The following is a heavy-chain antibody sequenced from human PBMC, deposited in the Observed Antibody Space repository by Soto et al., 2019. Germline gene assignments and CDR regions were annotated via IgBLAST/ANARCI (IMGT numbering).Heavy chain of an antibody. CDR1: GYTFTRFG. CDR3: AKDFVAGWHLVGGFDY. J-gene: IGHJ4*02. Sequence: QVQLVQSGTEVKKPGASVKVSCKASGYTFTRFGINWVRQAPGQGLEWMGWISGHNGNTHSAQNFQGRVTVTTDTSTSTAYMKLRSLRSADTAVYYCAKDFVAGWHLVGGFDYWGQGTLVTVSS. D-gene: IGHD6-6*01. CDR2: ISGHNGNT. V-gene: IGHV1-18*01.